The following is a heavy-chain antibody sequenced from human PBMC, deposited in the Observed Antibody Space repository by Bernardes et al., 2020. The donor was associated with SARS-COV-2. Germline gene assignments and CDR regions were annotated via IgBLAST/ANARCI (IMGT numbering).Heavy chain of an antibody. V-gene: IGHV3-23*01. D-gene: IGHD1-1*01. CDR2: FISDGNT. CDR1: GFDFSNYA. Sequence: GGSLRLSCAGSGFDFSNYAMSWVRQAPGKGLEWVSTFISDGNTYYAASVNGRFTISRDNSKNTLYLQMSSLRGEDTAVYYCAKGSATYNNWIDIWGQGTLVSVS. CDR3: AKGSATYNNWIDI. J-gene: IGHJ5*02.